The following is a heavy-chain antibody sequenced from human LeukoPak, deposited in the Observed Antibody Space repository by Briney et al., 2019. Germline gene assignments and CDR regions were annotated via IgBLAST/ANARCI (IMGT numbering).Heavy chain of an antibody. J-gene: IGHJ4*02. V-gene: IGHV1-58*02. CDR1: GFTFTSSA. CDR3: AASGYNYGYGMDY. CDR2: IVVGSGNT. Sequence: GTSVKVPCEASGFTFTSSAMQWVRQARGQRLEWIGWIVVGSGNTNYAQKFQERVTITRDMSTSTAYMELSSLRSEDTAVFYCAASGYNYGYGMDYWGQGTLVTVSS. D-gene: IGHD5-18*01.